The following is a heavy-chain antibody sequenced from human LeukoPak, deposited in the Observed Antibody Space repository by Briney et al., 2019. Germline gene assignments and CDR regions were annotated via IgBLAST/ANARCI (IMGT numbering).Heavy chain of an antibody. CDR3: ARDLGVRGKIDY. CDR1: GGSISSSNW. D-gene: IGHD3-10*01. Sequence: PSETLSLTCAVSGGSISSSNWWSWVRPPPGKGLEWIGEIYHSGSTNYNPSLKGRVTISVDKSKNQFSLKLSSVTAADTAVYYCARDLGVRGKIDYWGQGTLVTVSS. J-gene: IGHJ4*02. V-gene: IGHV4-4*02. CDR2: IYHSGST.